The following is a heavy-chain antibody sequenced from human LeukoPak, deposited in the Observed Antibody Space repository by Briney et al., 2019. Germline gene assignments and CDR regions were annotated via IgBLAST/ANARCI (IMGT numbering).Heavy chain of an antibody. CDR3: AKDHSVIVATN. J-gene: IGHJ4*02. CDR1: GFTFSSYG. V-gene: IGHV3-30*18. Sequence: PGGSLRLSCAASGFTFSSYGMHWVRQAPGKGLEWVAVISYDGSNKYYADSVKGRFTISRDNSKNTLYLQMNSLRAEATAVYYCAKDHSVIVATNWGQGTLVTVSS. CDR2: ISYDGSNK. D-gene: IGHD5-12*01.